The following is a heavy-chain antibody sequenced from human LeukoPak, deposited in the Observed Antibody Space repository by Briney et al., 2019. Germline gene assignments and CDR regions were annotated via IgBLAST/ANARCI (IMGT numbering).Heavy chain of an antibody. CDR2: ISDDSGST. CDR1: ELMFSSYA. Sequence: GGSLRLSCAASELMFSSYAMSWVRQAPGKGLEWVSGISDDSGSTYYADSVRGRFTISRDNSKNMLYLQMNSLRVEDTAIYYCAKSRSGSANWALQIFDNWGQGALVTVSS. CDR3: AKSRSGSANWALQIFDN. D-gene: IGHD1-1*01. V-gene: IGHV3-23*01. J-gene: IGHJ4*02.